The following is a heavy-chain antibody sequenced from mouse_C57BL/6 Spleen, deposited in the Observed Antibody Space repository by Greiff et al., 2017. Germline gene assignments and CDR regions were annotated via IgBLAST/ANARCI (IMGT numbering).Heavy chain of an antibody. J-gene: IGHJ2*02. D-gene: IGHD4-1*01. CDR1: GYTFTSYW. V-gene: IGHV1-53*01. CDR3: VRYWDFDY. CDR2: INPSNGGT. Sequence: VHLQQPGTELVKPGASVKLSCKASGYTFTSYWMHWVKQRPGQSLEWIGNINPSNGGTNYNEKFKSKATLTGDKAYSTAFMQLSSLASEDSAVYEWVRYWDFDYWGQGTSVTVSS.